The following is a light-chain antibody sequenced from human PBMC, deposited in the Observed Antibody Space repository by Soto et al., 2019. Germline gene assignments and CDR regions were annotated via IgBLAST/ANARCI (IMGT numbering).Light chain of an antibody. V-gene: IGKV3-20*01. CDR2: GAS. Sequence: EIVLTQSPGTLSLSPGERATLSCRASQSVSSSYLAGYQQKPGQAPRLLIYGASSRATGIPDRFSGSGSGTDFTLTIIRLGPEDFAVYYCQQYGSSLGMYTFGQGTKLEIK. CDR3: QQYGSSLGMYT. CDR1: QSVSSSY. J-gene: IGKJ2*01.